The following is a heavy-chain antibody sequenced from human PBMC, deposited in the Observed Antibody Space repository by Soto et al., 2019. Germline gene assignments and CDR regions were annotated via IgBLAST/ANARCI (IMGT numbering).Heavy chain of an antibody. Sequence: SVKVSCKASGGTFSSYTISWVRQAPGQGLEWMGRIIPILGIANYAQKFQGRVTITADKSTSTAYMELSSLRSEDTAVYYCAREPIVVVTAVYFDLWGRGTLVTVSS. J-gene: IGHJ2*01. V-gene: IGHV1-69*04. D-gene: IGHD2-21*02. CDR2: IIPILGIA. CDR1: GGTFSSYT. CDR3: AREPIVVVTAVYFDL.